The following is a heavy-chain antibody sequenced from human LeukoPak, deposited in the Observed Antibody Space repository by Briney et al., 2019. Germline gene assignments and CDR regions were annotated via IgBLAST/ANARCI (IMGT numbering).Heavy chain of an antibody. CDR1: GGSISSSSYY. D-gene: IGHD6-19*01. J-gene: IGHJ6*02. CDR3: ARDYQWLVPLPAADGMDV. CDR2: IYYSGST. Sequence: KPSETLSLTCTVSGGSISSSSYYWGWIRQPPGKGLEWIGSIYYSGSTYYNPSLKSRVTISVDTSKNQFSLKLSSVTAADTAVYYCARDYQWLVPLPAADGMDVWGQGTTVTVSS. V-gene: IGHV4-39*07.